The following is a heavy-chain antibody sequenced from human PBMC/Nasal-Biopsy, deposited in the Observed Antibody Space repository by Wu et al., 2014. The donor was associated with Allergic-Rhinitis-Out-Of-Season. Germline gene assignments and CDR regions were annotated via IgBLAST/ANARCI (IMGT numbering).Heavy chain of an antibody. CDR2: IHTSGSS. CDR3: ARTLLPDTRGAFDI. D-gene: IGHD3-22*01. Sequence: TLSLTCTVSGGSISNYYWSWIRQPAGKGLEWIGRIHTSGSSTYNPSLNSRVTMSVDTSKNQFSLNLRSVTAADTAVYYCARTLLPDTRGAFDIWGQGTLVIRLF. V-gene: IGHV4-4*07. CDR1: GGSISNYY. J-gene: IGHJ3*02.